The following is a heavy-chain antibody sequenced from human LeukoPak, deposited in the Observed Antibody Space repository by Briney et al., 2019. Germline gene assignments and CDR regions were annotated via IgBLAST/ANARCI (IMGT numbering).Heavy chain of an antibody. D-gene: IGHD7-27*01. V-gene: IGHV3-21*01. Sequence: SLRGRFTISRDDAKNSLFLQMNSLKVEDTAVYYCAGFETRATGDFDHWGLGTLVTVSS. CDR3: AGFETRATGDFDH. J-gene: IGHJ4*02.